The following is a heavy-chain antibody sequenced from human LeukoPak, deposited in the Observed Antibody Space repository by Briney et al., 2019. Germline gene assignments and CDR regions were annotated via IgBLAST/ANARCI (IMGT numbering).Heavy chain of an antibody. J-gene: IGHJ4*02. CDR3: ATSRSIFGVVTHFDY. Sequence: ASVKVSCKVSGYTLTEFSMHWVRQAPGKGLEWMGGFDPEDGETIYAQKFQGRVTMTEDTSTDTAYMELSSLRAEDTAVYYCATSRSIFGVVTHFDYWGQGTLVTVSS. V-gene: IGHV1-24*01. CDR2: FDPEDGET. CDR1: GYTLTEFS. D-gene: IGHD3-3*01.